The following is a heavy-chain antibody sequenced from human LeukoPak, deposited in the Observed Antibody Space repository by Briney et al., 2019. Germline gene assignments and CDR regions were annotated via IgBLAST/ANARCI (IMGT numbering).Heavy chain of an antibody. J-gene: IGHJ5*02. D-gene: IGHD3-22*01. CDR1: GFTFSSYG. Sequence: GGSLRLSCAASGFTFSSYGMSWVRQAPGKGLEWVSAISGSGGSTYYADSVKGRFTISRDNSKNTLYLQMNSLRAEDTAVYYCAKHYDSSGYLNWFDPWGQGTLVTVSS. CDR3: AKHYDSSGYLNWFDP. V-gene: IGHV3-23*01. CDR2: ISGSGGST.